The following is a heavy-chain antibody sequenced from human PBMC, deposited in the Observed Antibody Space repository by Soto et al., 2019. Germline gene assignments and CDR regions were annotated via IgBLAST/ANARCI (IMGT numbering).Heavy chain of an antibody. Sequence: SQALSHTCAISWDSFSSNIASCNCNRQSPSRGLEWLGRTYYRSKWYNEYAQSVKSRITINPDTSKNQFSLQVNSVTPEDTAVYYCARAEGWFDYWGQGTLVTVYS. CDR3: ARAEGWFDY. V-gene: IGHV6-1*01. CDR1: WDSFSSNIAS. D-gene: IGHD6-19*01. CDR2: TYYRSKWYN. J-gene: IGHJ4*02.